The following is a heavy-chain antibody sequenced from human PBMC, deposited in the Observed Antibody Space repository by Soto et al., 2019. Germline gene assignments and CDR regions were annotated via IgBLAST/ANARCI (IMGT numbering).Heavy chain of an antibody. J-gene: IGHJ3*02. CDR2: IGTAGDT. V-gene: IGHV3-13*01. CDR3: ARGGYYDSSGYPDAFDI. CDR1: GFTFSSYD. D-gene: IGHD3-22*01. Sequence: PGWSLRLSCAASGFTFSSYDMHWVRQATGKGLEWVSAIGTAGDTYYPGSVKGRFTISRENAKNSLYLQMNSLRAGDTAVYYCARGGYYDSSGYPDAFDIWGQGTMVTV.